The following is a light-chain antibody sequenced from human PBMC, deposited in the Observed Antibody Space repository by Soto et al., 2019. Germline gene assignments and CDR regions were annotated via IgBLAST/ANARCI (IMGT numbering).Light chain of an antibody. CDR1: SSSIATNY. J-gene: IGLJ3*02. V-gene: IGLV6-57*03. CDR2: EDD. Sequence: NFMLTQPHSVSESPGKTVTISCTRSSSSIATNYVQWFQQRPGSAPIIVIYEDDQRPSGVPDRFSGSIDSSSNSASLTISGLQTEDEADYYCQSYDSSNHGVFGGGTKVTVL. CDR3: QSYDSSNHGV.